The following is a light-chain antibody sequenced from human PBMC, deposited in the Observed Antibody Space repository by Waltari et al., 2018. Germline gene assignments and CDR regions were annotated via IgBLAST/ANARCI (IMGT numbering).Light chain of an antibody. CDR3: SSYIDSSTLEL. J-gene: IGLJ2*01. CDR2: DVS. Sequence: QSALTQPASVSGSPGQSITISCTGTSSDIGGYNYVSWYQQVPGKAPKLIIYDVSNRPSGVSSRFSGSKSGNMASLTISGLQAEDEANYYCSSYIDSSTLELFGGGTSLTVL. CDR1: SSDIGGYNY. V-gene: IGLV2-14*03.